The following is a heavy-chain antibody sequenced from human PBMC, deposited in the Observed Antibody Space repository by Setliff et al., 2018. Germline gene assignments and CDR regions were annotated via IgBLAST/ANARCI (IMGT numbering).Heavy chain of an antibody. Sequence: SETLSLTCTAPGGSISSISYYWGWIRQPPGKGLEWIGTLYDSGNTYYNPSLKSRVTISVDTSKNQFSLKLSSVTAADTAVYYCASCRYQVPYDYWGQGTLVTVSS. D-gene: IGHD2-2*01. CDR3: ASCRYQVPYDY. J-gene: IGHJ4*02. CDR2: LYDSGNT. CDR1: GGSISSISYY. V-gene: IGHV4-39*01.